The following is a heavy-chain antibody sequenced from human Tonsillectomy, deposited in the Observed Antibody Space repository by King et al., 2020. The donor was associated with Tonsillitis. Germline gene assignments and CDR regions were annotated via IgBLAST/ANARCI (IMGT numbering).Heavy chain of an antibody. CDR1: GFTFSSYG. V-gene: IGHV3-30*02. D-gene: IGHD4-17*01. CDR3: AKDISVSTAFDY. Sequence: VQLVESGGGVVQPGGSLRLSCAASGFTFSSYGMHWVRQAPGKGLEWVALMRNDGTNSYYADSVKGRFTIYRDNSKNTLYLQMNSLRAEDTAVYYCAKDISVSTAFDYWGQGTLLTVSS. CDR2: MRNDGTNS. J-gene: IGHJ4*02.